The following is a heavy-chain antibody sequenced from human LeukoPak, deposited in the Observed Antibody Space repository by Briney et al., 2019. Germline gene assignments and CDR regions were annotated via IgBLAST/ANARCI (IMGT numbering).Heavy chain of an antibody. J-gene: IGHJ4*02. V-gene: IGHV4-39*01. CDR3: ARGIRV. Sequence: PSETLSLTCTVPGDSISSPTYFWGWIRQPPGKGLEWIGNFYYSGSTYYNPSLKSRVTISVDTSKNQFSLKLNSVTAADTAVYYCARGIRVWGQGTLVTVSS. CDR2: FYYSGST. CDR1: GDSISSPTYF.